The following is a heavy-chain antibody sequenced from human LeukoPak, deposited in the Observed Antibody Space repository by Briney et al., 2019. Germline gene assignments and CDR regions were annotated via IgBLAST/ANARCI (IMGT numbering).Heavy chain of an antibody. CDR3: ARHGSRLTASRFYFDY. CDR1: GGSISSYY. D-gene: IGHD2-21*02. J-gene: IGHJ4*02. V-gene: IGHV4-4*09. Sequence: KPSETLSLTCTVSGGSISSYYWSWIRQPPGKGLEWIGYIYTSASTNYNPSLKSRVTISVDTSKNQFSLKLSSVTAADTAVYYCARHGSRLTASRFYFDYWGQGTLVTVSS. CDR2: IYTSAST.